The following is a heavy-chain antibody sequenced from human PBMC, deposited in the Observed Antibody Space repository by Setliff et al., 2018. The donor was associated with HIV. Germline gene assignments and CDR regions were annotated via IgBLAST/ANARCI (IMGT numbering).Heavy chain of an antibody. CDR1: GYRFTSYW. CDR2: IYPGYYDT. Sequence: PGESLKISCKGSGYRFTSYWIDWVRQTPGKGLEWMGVIYPGYYDTSYNPSFQGQVAISANKSTSTADLQWSSLKASDTAMYYCARRLYSSEAFDPWGQGTLVTVSS. D-gene: IGHD6-25*01. J-gene: IGHJ5*02. CDR3: ARRLYSSEAFDP. V-gene: IGHV5-51*01.